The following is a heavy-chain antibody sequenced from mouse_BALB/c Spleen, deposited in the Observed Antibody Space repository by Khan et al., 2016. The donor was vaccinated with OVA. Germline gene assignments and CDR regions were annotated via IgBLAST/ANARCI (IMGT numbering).Heavy chain of an antibody. J-gene: IGHJ4*01. D-gene: IGHD2-3*01. CDR2: ISYSGST. Sequence: EVKLLESGPRLVKPSQSLSLTCTVTGYSITSDYAWNWIRQFPGNKLEWMGYISYSGSTNYNPALKSRISITLDTSKNQFFLQLNSVTTEDTATYYCARDGSRYNYALDYWGQGTSVTVYS. V-gene: IGHV3-2*02. CDR1: GYSITSDYA. CDR3: ARDGSRYNYALDY.